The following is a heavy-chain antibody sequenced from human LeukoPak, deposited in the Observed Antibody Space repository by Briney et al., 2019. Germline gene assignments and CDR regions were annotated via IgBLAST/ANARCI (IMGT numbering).Heavy chain of an antibody. J-gene: IGHJ3*02. CDR1: GYTLTELS. Sequence: ASVKVSCKVSGYTLTELSMHWVRQAPGKGLEWMGGFDPEDGETIYAQKFRGRVTMTEDTSTDTAYMELSSLRSEDTAVYYCATDHPTATWAVAGTRAFDIWGQGTMVTVSS. CDR2: FDPEDGET. D-gene: IGHD6-19*01. V-gene: IGHV1-24*01. CDR3: ATDHPTATWAVAGTRAFDI.